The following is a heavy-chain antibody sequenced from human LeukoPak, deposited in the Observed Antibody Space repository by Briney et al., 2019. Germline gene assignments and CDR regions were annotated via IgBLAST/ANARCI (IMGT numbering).Heavy chain of an antibody. Sequence: GGSLRLSCAASGFTFSSHGMNWVPQAPGKGLEWVSGISPNGVITYYADSVKGRFTISRDNSKGTVSLQMNSLRPEDTAVYYCAKDDAWLQYGDWGRGTLVTVSS. D-gene: IGHD5-24*01. CDR2: ISPNGVIT. CDR3: AKDDAWLQYGD. V-gene: IGHV3-23*01. CDR1: GFTFSSHG. J-gene: IGHJ4*02.